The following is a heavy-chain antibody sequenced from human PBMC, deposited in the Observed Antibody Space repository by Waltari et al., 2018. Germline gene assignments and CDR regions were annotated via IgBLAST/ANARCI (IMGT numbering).Heavy chain of an antibody. CDR2: IQYSGST. Sequence: QLQLQESGPGLVKPSETLSLICNVSGGSISSSSYYWGWIRQPPGKGLEWIGSIQYSGSTYYNPSLKSRVTISVDTSKNQFSLKLSSVTAADTAVYYCARLVGSLVIDYWGQGTLVTVSS. D-gene: IGHD3-16*01. V-gene: IGHV4-39*07. J-gene: IGHJ4*02. CDR3: ARLVGSLVIDY. CDR1: GGSISSSSYY.